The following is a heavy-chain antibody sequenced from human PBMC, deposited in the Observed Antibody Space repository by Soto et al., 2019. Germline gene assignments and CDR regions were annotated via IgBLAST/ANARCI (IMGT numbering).Heavy chain of an antibody. Sequence: ASVKVSCKASGYTFTSYGISWVRQAPGQGLEWMGWISAYNGNTNYAQKLQGRVTMTTDTSTSTAYMELRSLRSDDTAVYYCARVGLGYSGYEDLYYYYYYMDVWGKGTTVTVSS. J-gene: IGHJ6*03. D-gene: IGHD5-12*01. CDR2: ISAYNGNT. CDR1: GYTFTSYG. V-gene: IGHV1-18*01. CDR3: ARVGLGYSGYEDLYYYYYYMDV.